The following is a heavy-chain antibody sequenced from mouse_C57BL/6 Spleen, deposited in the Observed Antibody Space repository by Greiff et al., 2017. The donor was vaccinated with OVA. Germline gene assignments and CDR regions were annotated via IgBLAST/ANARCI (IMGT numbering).Heavy chain of an antibody. CDR1: GYTFTSYG. V-gene: IGHV1-81*01. Sequence: QVQLQQSGAELARPGASVKLSCKASGYTFTSYGISWVKQRTGQGLEWIGEIYPRSGNTYYNEKFKGKATLTADRSSSTAYMELRSLTSEDSAVYFCARSGTTVVAPYAMDYWGQGTSVTVSS. J-gene: IGHJ4*01. CDR3: ARSGTTVVAPYAMDY. CDR2: IYPRSGNT. D-gene: IGHD1-1*01.